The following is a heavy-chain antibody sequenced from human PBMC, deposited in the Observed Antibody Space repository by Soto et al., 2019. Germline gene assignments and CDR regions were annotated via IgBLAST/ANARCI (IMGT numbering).Heavy chain of an antibody. V-gene: IGHV4-59*01. D-gene: IGHD6-13*01. CDR2: IYYSGST. Sequence: PSETLSLTCTVSGGSISGYYWSWIRQPPGKGLEWIGYIYYSGSTSYNPSLKSRLTISVDTSKNQFSLRLTSVTAADTAVYYCARDAPSSSYFDYWGRGTLVTVS. J-gene: IGHJ4*02. CDR3: ARDAPSSSYFDY. CDR1: GGSISGYY.